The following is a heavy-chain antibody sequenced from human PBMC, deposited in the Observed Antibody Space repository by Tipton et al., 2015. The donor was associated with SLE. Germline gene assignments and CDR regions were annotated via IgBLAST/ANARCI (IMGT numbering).Heavy chain of an antibody. V-gene: IGHV1-8*01. CDR2: MNPNGGNT. CDR1: GYTFTSYD. CDR3: ARGGAGDSYGYYYRTMDV. Sequence: QSGAEVKKPGASVKVSCKASGYTFTSYDINWVRRATGQGLEWMGWMNPNGGNTGYAQKFQGRVTMTRNTSMSTAYMELSSLRSEDTAVYYCARGGAGDSYGYYYRTMDVWGQGTTVTVSS. D-gene: IGHD5-18*01. J-gene: IGHJ6*02.